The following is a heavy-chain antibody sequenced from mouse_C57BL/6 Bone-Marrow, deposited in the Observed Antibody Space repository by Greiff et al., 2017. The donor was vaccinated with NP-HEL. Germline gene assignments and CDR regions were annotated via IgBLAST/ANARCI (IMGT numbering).Heavy chain of an antibody. CDR2: ISSGSSTI. CDR3: ARVGYSPFAY. Sequence: EVKLMESGGGLVKPGGSLKLSCAASGFTFSDYGMHWVRQAPEKGLEWVAYISSGSSTIYYAAPVKGRFPISRDNAKNTLFLQMTSLRSEDTAMYYCARVGYSPFAYWGQGTLVTVSA. V-gene: IGHV5-17*01. CDR1: GFTFSDYG. D-gene: IGHD3-1*01. J-gene: IGHJ3*01.